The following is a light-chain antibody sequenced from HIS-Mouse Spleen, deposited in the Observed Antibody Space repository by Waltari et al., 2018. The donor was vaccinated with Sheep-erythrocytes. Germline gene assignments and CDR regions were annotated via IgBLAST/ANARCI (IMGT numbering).Light chain of an antibody. CDR2: DVS. V-gene: IGLV2-11*01. J-gene: IGLJ1*01. Sequence: QSALTQPRSVSGSPGQSFTISCTGTSSDVGGYNYAPWYQQHPGKAPKLMIYDVSKRPSGVPDRFSGSKSGNTASLTISGLQAEDEADYYCCSYAGSYNHVFATGTKVTVL. CDR1: SSDVGGYNY. CDR3: CSYAGSYNHV.